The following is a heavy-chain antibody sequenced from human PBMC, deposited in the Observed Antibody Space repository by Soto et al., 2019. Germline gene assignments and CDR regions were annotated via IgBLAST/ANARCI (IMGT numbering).Heavy chain of an antibody. CDR1: GGTFNSYS. CDR2: IIPMSGRP. CDR3: TRRGRQSANWFDP. Sequence: QVQLVQSGAEVKTPGSSVKVACKASGGTFNSYSIDWVRQAPGHGFEWMGGIIPMSGRPNYAQRFQGRVTFSADKSTNTVYMEVNSLTHEDTAGYYCTRRGRQSANWFDPWGQGTLVTVSS. V-gene: IGHV1-69*06. J-gene: IGHJ5*02.